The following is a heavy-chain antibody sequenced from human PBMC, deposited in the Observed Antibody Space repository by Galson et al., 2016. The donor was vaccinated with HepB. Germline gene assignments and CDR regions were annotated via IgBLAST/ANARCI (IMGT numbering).Heavy chain of an antibody. CDR1: GDSITSYF. CDR2: LHYSGST. CDR3: ARRRLMGSPAEYSDLYWLDP. D-gene: IGHD3-3*01. V-gene: IGHV4-59*08. Sequence: SETLSLTCTVSGDSITSYFWNWIRQSPEKGLEWIGHLHYSGSTMSNPSLQSRVSMSLDTSTNQFSLKLTSVTAADAAVYYCARRRLMGSPAEYSDLYWLDPWGQGVLVIVSS. J-gene: IGHJ5*02.